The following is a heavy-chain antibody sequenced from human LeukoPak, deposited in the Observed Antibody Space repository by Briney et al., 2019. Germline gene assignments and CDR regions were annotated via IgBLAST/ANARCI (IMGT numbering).Heavy chain of an antibody. CDR2: MNPNSGNT. J-gene: IGHJ3*02. CDR3: ARLMGATIPNDAFDI. D-gene: IGHD5-24*01. V-gene: IGHV1-8*02. Sequence: GASVKVSCKASGYTFTSYGISWVRQATGQGLEWMGWMNPNSGNTGYAQKFQGRVTMTRNTSISTAYMELSSLRSEDTAVYYCARLMGATIPNDAFDIWGQGTMVTVSS. CDR1: GYTFTSYG.